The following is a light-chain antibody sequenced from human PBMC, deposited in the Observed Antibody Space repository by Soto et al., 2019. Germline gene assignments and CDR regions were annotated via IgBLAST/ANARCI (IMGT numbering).Light chain of an antibody. J-gene: IGKJ1*01. CDR3: QQSYRYPWT. CDR1: QSISSW. Sequence: DIQMTQSPSTLSASVGDRVTITCRASQSISSWLAWYQQKPGKAPKLLIYKASSLEGGVPSRFSGSGSGTAFTLTINSLQPDDFAAYYCQQSYRYPWTFGQGTKVEIK. CDR2: KAS. V-gene: IGKV1-5*03.